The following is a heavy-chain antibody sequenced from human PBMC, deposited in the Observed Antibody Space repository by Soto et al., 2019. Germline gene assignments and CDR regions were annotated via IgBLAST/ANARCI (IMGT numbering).Heavy chain of an antibody. V-gene: IGHV3-23*01. CDR3: TKDQDGGWWFSQGGFAP. Sequence: EVQLLESGGGLVQPGGSLRLSCAASGFAFSSYAMSWVRQSSGKGLEWVAAIGGDGASTYYADSVRGRFIISRDNATDALLLHMPSLRAADTAVYYCTKDQDGGWWFSQGGFAPWGQGSLVNVSS. J-gene: IGHJ5*02. CDR2: IGGDGAST. CDR1: GFAFSSYA. D-gene: IGHD2-15*01.